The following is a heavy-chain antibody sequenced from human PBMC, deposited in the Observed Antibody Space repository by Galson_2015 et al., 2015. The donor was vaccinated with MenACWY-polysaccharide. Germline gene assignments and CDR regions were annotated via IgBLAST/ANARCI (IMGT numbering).Heavy chain of an antibody. CDR1: GITFSHYA. J-gene: IGHJ4*02. CDR2: INGGGSFS. Sequence: SLRLSCAASGITFSHYAMTWVRQAPGKGLEWVASINGGGSFSYYADSVKGRFTVSRDNFKGTLHLEMNSLRAEDTAVYYCSKDVRAHAVPTASAPGAPTDSWGQGTLVTVSS. V-gene: IGHV3-23*01. D-gene: IGHD1-26*01. CDR3: SKDVRAHAVPTASAPGAPTDS.